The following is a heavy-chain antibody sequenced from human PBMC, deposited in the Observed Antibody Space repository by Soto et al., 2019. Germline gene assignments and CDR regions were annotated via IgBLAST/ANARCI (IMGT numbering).Heavy chain of an antibody. Sequence: QVQLQQWGAGLLKPSETLSLTCAVYGGSFSGYYWSWIRQPPGKGLEWIGEINHSGSTNYNPSLKSRVTISVDTSKNQFSLKLSSVTAADTAVYYCARGNYDILTGYYSPMTVDYWGQGTLVTVSS. CDR2: INHSGST. D-gene: IGHD3-9*01. CDR3: ARGNYDILTGYYSPMTVDY. V-gene: IGHV4-34*01. CDR1: GGSFSGYY. J-gene: IGHJ4*02.